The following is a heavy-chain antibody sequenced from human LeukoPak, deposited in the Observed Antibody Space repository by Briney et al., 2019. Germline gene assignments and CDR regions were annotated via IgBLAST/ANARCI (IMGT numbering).Heavy chain of an antibody. CDR1: GFPFSDYY. CDR3: ATDSGSNYGSSNY. Sequence: GGSLRLSCAASGFPFSDYYMTWIRQAPGKGLECVSYISSDSSYTNYADSVKGRFTIARDNAKNSLSLRMHSLRAEDTAVYYCATDSGSNYGSSNYWGQGTLVTVSS. V-gene: IGHV3-11*06. CDR2: ISSDSSYT. D-gene: IGHD5-18*01. J-gene: IGHJ4*02.